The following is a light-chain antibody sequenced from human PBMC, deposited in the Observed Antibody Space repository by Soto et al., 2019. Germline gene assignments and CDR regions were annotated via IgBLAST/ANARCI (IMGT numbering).Light chain of an antibody. CDR2: WAS. CDR3: QQYYNTPYT. Sequence: DIMMTQSPDSLAVSLGERATINCKSSQSVLYSSNNKNYLTWYQQKPGQPPKLLIYWASTGESGVPDRFSGSGSGTDFTLTISSLQAEDVAVYYCQQYYNTPYTFGQGTKLEIK. CDR1: QSVLYSSNNKNY. V-gene: IGKV4-1*01. J-gene: IGKJ2*01.